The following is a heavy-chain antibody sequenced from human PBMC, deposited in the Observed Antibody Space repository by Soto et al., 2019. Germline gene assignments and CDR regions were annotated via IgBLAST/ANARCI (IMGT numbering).Heavy chain of an antibody. D-gene: IGHD2-2*01. CDR2: ISGGGTAE. CDR3: AREYCSSTSCLNWFDP. Sequence: GGSLRLSCAASGFVFSSYAMNWVRQAPGKGLEWVAAISGGGTAEYYADSVKGRFIISTDNSKNTMYLQMNSLRAEDTAVYYCAREYCSSTSCLNWFDPWGQGTLVTVSS. J-gene: IGHJ5*02. CDR1: GFVFSSYA. V-gene: IGHV3-23*01.